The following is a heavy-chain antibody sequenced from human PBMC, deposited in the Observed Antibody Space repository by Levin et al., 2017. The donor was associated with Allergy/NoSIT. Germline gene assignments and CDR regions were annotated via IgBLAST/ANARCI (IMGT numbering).Heavy chain of an antibody. CDR2: VSGDGRVT. D-gene: IGHD3-22*01. V-gene: IGHV3-64*05. J-gene: IGHJ4*02. CDR1: GFTFTRYG. CDR3: VTGGAFYYAH. Sequence: GGSLRLSCSASGFTFTRYGMHWVRQAPGTGLEFVAVVSGDGRVTDYADSVKGRFIISRDNSKNMMYVQMSSLRPEDTAVYYCVTGGAFYYAHWGQGILVTVSS.